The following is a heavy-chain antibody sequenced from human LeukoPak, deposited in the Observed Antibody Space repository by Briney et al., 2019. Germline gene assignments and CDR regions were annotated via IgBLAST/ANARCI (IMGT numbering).Heavy chain of an antibody. V-gene: IGHV4-39*07. D-gene: IGHD3-10*01. CDR1: GGSISSRTYY. CDR2: LNHSGST. Sequence: SQTLSLTCTVSGGSISSRTYYWGSIRQPPGTGLEWIGELNHSGSTNYNPSLKSRVTISVDTSKIQFSLKLSSVTAADTAVYYCARGGSGSYYLYYFDYWGQGTLVTVSS. J-gene: IGHJ4*02. CDR3: ARGGSGSYYLYYFDY.